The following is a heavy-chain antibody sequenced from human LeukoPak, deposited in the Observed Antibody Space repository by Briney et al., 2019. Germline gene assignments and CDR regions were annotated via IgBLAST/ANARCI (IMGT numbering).Heavy chain of an antibody. CDR2: ISGSGGST. Sequence: GGSLRLSCAASGFTFSSYAMSWVRQAPGKGLEWVSAISGSGGSTYYADSVKGRFTISRDNSKNTLYLQMNSLRAEDTAVYYCAKADLGYCSSTSCNFDYWGQGTLVTVSS. CDR1: GFTFSSYA. CDR3: AKADLGYCSSTSCNFDY. J-gene: IGHJ4*02. V-gene: IGHV3-23*01. D-gene: IGHD2-2*01.